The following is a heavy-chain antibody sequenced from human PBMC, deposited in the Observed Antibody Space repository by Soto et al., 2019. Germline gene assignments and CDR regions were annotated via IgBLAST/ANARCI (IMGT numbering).Heavy chain of an antibody. CDR3: ARGGRYYDILTGYYIGYYYYGTDV. Sequence: GGSLRLSCAASGLTVSSNYMSWVRQAPGKGLEWVSVIYSGGSTYYADSVKGRFTISRDNSKNTLYLQMNSLRAEDTAVYYCARGGRYYDILTGYYIGYYYYGTDVWGQGTTVTVSS. V-gene: IGHV3-53*01. CDR1: GLTVSSNY. CDR2: IYSGGST. D-gene: IGHD3-9*01. J-gene: IGHJ6*02.